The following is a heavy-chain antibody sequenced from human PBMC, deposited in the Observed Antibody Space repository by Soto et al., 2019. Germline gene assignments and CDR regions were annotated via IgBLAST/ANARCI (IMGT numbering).Heavy chain of an antibody. D-gene: IGHD3-3*01. J-gene: IGHJ6*02. CDR2: ISYDGSNK. CDR1: GFIFSNYG. CDR3: ARDRYSYYDFWSGSLPYYYYGMDV. Sequence: GGSLRLSCAASGFIFSNYGMHWVRQSPGKGLEWVATISYDGSNKYYVDSVKGRFTISRDNAKNSLYLQMNSLRAEDTAVYYCARDRYSYYDFWSGSLPYYYYGMDVWGRGTTVTVSS. V-gene: IGHV3-30*03.